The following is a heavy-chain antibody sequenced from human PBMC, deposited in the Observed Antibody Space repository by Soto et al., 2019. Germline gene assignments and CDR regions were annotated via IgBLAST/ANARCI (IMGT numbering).Heavy chain of an antibody. Sequence: QVQLVQSGAEVKKPGASVKVSCKASGYTFTSYDINWVRQATGQGLEWMGWMNPNSGNTGYAQKFRGRVTMTRSASTSTAYVELSSLRSEDTAVYYCARERTGTTSMDVWGQGTTVTVSS. CDR3: ARERTGTTSMDV. CDR2: MNPNSGNT. V-gene: IGHV1-8*01. J-gene: IGHJ6*02. CDR1: GYTFTSYD. D-gene: IGHD1-1*01.